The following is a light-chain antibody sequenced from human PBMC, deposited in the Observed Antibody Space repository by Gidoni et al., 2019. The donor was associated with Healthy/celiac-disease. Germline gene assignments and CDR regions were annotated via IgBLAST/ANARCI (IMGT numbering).Light chain of an antibody. J-gene: IGKJ2*01. CDR2: AAS. Sequence: DIQMTQSPSSLSASVGDTVTITCRASQSISSYLNWYQQKPGKAPKLLIYAASSLQSGVPSRFSGSGSGTDFTLTISSLQPEDIAAYYCQQSYSTPSTFGQXTRLEIK. CDR3: QQSYSTPST. CDR1: QSISSY. V-gene: IGKV1-39*01.